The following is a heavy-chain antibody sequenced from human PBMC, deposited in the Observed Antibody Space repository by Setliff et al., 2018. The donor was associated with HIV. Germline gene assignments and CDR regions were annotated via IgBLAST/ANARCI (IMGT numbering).Heavy chain of an antibody. CDR1: GGSINSFY. J-gene: IGHJ5*01. CDR3: AGHPVTSGWLSLNWFDP. D-gene: IGHD6-19*01. Sequence: SETLSLTCTVSGGSINSFYWNWVRQPAGRGLEWIGRIFASGNTQCEPSLKNRCSISIDTSKSQISLKVRSVTAADTAVYFCAGHPVTSGWLSLNWFDPWGQGILVTVSS. CDR2: IFASGNT. V-gene: IGHV4-4*07.